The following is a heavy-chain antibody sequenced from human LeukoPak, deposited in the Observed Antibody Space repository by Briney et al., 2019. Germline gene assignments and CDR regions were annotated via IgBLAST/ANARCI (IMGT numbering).Heavy chain of an antibody. D-gene: IGHD6-6*01. CDR2: ISAYNGNT. J-gene: IGHJ5*02. CDR1: GYTFTSYG. Sequence: GASVKVSCKASGYTFTSYGISWVRQAPGQGLEWMGWISAYNGNTNYAQKLQGRVTMTTDTSTSTAYMELRSLRSEDTAVYYCAAIIPKYSSSRVYNWFDPWGQGTLVTVSS. CDR3: AAIIPKYSSSRVYNWFDP. V-gene: IGHV1-18*01.